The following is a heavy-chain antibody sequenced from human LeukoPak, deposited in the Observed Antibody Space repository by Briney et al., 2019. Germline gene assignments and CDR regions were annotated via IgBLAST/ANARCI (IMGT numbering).Heavy chain of an antibody. CDR1: GGSFSGYY. CDR2: INHSGST. Sequence: TPSETLSLTCAVYGGSFSGYYWSWIRQPPGKGLEWIGEINHSGSTNYNPSLKSRVTISVDTSKNQFSLKLSSVTAADTAVYYCARLEAYWGQGTLVTVSS. D-gene: IGHD1-1*01. V-gene: IGHV4-34*01. CDR3: ARLEAY. J-gene: IGHJ4*02.